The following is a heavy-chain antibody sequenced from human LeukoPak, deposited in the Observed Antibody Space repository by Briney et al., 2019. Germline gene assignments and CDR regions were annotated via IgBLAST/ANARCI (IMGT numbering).Heavy chain of an antibody. V-gene: IGHV4-39*01. CDR2: IYYGGST. Sequence: PSETLSLTCSVSGGSISKSDHYWGWIRQPPGKGLEWIGSIYYGGSTYYNPSLKSRVTISVDTSKNQFSLRLRSVTAADTAVYYCARQDHSIMWYHWFDPWGQGTLVTFSS. D-gene: IGHD6-13*01. J-gene: IGHJ5*02. CDR3: ARQDHSIMWYHWFDP. CDR1: GGSISKSDHY.